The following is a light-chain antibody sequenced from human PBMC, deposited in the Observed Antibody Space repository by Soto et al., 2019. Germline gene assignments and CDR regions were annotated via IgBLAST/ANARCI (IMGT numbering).Light chain of an antibody. CDR2: GAS. CDR1: QSVTSN. V-gene: IGKV3-15*01. CDR3: QQYNNWPPWT. J-gene: IGKJ1*01. Sequence: EIVMTQSPVTLSVSPGERVTLSCRASQSVTSNLAWYQQKPGQAPRLLIYGASTRATGIPARFSGSGSGTEFTLTISRLQSEDFAVYYCQQYNNWPPWTFGQGTKVDIK.